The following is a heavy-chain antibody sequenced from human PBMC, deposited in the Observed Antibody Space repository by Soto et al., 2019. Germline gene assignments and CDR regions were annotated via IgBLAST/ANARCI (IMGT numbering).Heavy chain of an antibody. V-gene: IGHV3-23*01. J-gene: IGHJ4*02. CDR3: AKGYYYGSGPYIYFDY. CDR1: GFTFSSYA. Sequence: EVQLLESGGGLVQPGGSLRLSCAASGFTFSSYAMSWVRQAPGKGLGWVSAISGSGGSTYYADSVKGRFTISRDNSKNTLYLQMNSLRAEDTAVYYCAKGYYYGSGPYIYFDYWGQGTLVTVSS. D-gene: IGHD3-10*01. CDR2: ISGSGGST.